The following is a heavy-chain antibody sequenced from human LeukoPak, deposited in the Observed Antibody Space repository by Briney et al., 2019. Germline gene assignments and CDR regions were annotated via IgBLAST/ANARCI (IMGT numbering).Heavy chain of an antibody. J-gene: IGHJ6*03. CDR3: ARDQYYYGSGSLYMDV. CDR2: IHTSGST. V-gene: IGHV4-4*07. D-gene: IGHD3-10*01. Sequence: SETLSLTCTVSGVSISSYYWSWIRQPAGKGLEWIGRIHTSGSTKYNPSLKSRVTMSVDTSKNQFSLKLSSVTAADTAVHYCARDQYYYGSGSLYMDVWGKGATVTISS. CDR1: GVSISSYY.